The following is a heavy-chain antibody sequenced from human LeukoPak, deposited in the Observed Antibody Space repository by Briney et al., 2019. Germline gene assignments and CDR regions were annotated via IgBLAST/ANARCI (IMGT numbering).Heavy chain of an antibody. V-gene: IGHV4-4*07. CDR2: IYSNTDT. D-gene: IGHD3-10*01. CDR3: AREGIISSIVDY. J-gene: IGHJ4*02. Sequence: SETLSLTCTVSGGSIRTYYWSWIRQPAGKGLEWIGRIYSNTDTNYNPSLKSRVTMSVDTSRNQFSLKLSSVTAADTAVYYCAREGIISSIVDYWGQGTLVTVSS. CDR1: GGSIRTYY.